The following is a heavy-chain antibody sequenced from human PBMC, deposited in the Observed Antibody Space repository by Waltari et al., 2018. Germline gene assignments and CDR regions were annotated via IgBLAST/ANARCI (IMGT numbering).Heavy chain of an antibody. CDR1: GFTFSNFW. V-gene: IGHV3-7*01. J-gene: IGHJ4*02. CDR2: TKENGNEI. Sequence: EVQLVESGGNLVQPGGSLRLSCAASGFTFSNFWMTWVRQAPGKGLEGVANTKENGNEIYYLDAGKGRFTNSRDNAKNSLFLQMNSLRAEDTAIYYCARGWAHLDSWGQGTLVTVSS. D-gene: IGHD1-26*01. CDR3: ARGWAHLDS.